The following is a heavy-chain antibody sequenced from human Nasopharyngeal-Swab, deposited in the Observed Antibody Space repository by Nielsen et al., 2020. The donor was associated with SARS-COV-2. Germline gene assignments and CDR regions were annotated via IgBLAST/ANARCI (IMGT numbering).Heavy chain of an antibody. Sequence: SSVNVSCKASVCTFSSYAISWVRQAPGQGLEWMGGIIPIFGTANYAQKFQGRVTITADESTSTAYMELSSLRSEDTAVYYCARDSSPDYYYYYMDVWGKGTTVTVSS. V-gene: IGHV1-69*13. CDR3: ARDSSPDYYYYYMDV. CDR2: IIPIFGTA. D-gene: IGHD6-19*01. CDR1: VCTFSSYA. J-gene: IGHJ6*03.